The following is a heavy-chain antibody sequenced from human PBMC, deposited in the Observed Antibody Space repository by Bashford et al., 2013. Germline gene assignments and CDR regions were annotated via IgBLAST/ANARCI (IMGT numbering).Heavy chain of an antibody. D-gene: IGHD2-15*01. CDR2: IIPIFGTA. Sequence: SVKVSCKASGGTFSSYAISWVRQAPGQGLEWMGGIIPIFGTANYAQKFQGRVTITADESTSTAYMELSSLRSEDTAVYYCARDDCSGGSCLLDYVGPGTLVTVSS. CDR3: ARDDCSGGSCLLDY. J-gene: IGHJ4*03. CDR1: GGTFSSYA. V-gene: IGHV1-69*13.